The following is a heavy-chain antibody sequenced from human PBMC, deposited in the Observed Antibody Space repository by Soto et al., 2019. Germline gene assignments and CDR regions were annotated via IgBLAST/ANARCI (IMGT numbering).Heavy chain of an antibody. Sequence: EVQLVESGGGLVQPGGSLRLSCAASGFTFSSYSMNWVRQAPGKGLEWVSYISSSSSTIYYADSVKGRFTISRDNAKNSLYLQMNSLRDEDTAVYYCVRVGYSYGWGAFDIWGQGTMVTVSS. CDR3: VRVGYSYGWGAFDI. V-gene: IGHV3-48*02. CDR2: ISSSSSTI. CDR1: GFTFSSYS. J-gene: IGHJ3*02. D-gene: IGHD5-18*01.